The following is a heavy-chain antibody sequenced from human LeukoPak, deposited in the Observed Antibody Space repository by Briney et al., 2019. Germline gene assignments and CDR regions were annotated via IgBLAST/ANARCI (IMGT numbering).Heavy chain of an antibody. V-gene: IGHV3-23*01. CDR2: ISSNAGST. D-gene: IGHD3-3*01. J-gene: IGHJ5*01. CDR1: GFTFSSYA. Sequence: GGSLRLSCEASGFTFSSYAMSWVRQAPGKGLEWVLSISSNAGSTIYADSVKGRFTISRDNSENTLYLQMNSLRAEDTAVYYCAKDREFGVVIPPGGFDSWGQGTPVTVSS. CDR3: AKDREFGVVIPPGGFDS.